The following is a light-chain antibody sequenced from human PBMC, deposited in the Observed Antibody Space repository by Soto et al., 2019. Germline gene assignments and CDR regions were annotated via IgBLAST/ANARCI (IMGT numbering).Light chain of an antibody. CDR2: AAS. J-gene: IGKJ5*01. CDR3: QQLNFFPIT. CDR1: QGISSF. V-gene: IGKV1-9*01. Sequence: DIQLTQSPSFISASAGDRVTIPCRASQGISSFLAWYQQKQGRAPKLLIYAASTLQSGVPSRFSGSGYGTEFNLTITSLQTEDFATYYCQQLNFFPITFGQGTRLEIK.